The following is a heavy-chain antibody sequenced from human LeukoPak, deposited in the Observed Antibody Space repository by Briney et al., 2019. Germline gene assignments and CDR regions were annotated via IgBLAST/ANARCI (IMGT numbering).Heavy chain of an antibody. CDR2: INHSGSI. Sequence: SETLSLTCAVHGGSFSGDYWSWIRQPPGKGLEWIGEINHSGSINYNPSLKSRVTISIDTSKNQFSLKLSSVTAADTAVYYCAAGTYYYDSSGYPFDYWGQGTLVTVSS. CDR3: AAGTYYYDSSGYPFDY. D-gene: IGHD3-22*01. J-gene: IGHJ4*02. V-gene: IGHV4-34*01. CDR1: GGSFSGDY.